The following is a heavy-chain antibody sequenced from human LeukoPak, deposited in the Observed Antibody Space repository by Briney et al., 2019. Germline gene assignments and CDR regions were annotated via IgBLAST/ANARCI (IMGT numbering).Heavy chain of an antibody. CDR2: INSDGSST. CDR1: GFTFSSSW. D-gene: IGHD3-22*01. J-gene: IGHJ6*03. V-gene: IGHV3-74*01. CDR3: ARAPNYYDSKAAGYYMDV. Sequence: GGSLRLSCAASGFTFSSSWMHWVRQAPGKGLVWVSRINSDGSSTTYADSAKGRFTISRDNVKNTLYLQMNSLRAEDTAVYYCARAPNYYDSKAAGYYMDVWGKGTTVTVSS.